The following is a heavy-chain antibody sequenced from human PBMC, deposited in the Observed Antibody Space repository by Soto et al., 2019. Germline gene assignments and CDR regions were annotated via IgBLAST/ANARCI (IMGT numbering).Heavy chain of an antibody. CDR2: IYSGGST. D-gene: IGHD2-15*01. CDR3: ARDCSVGSCYPALGA. V-gene: IGHV3-53*01. CDR1: GFTVSSSY. J-gene: IGHJ5*02. Sequence: EVQVVESGGGLIQPGGSLRLSCAASGFTVSSSYMSWVRQAPGKGLERVSFIYSGGSTYYAASVKGRFTISRENSKNTLDLQMNSLRAEDTAVYYCARDCSVGSCYPALGAWGQGTLVTVSS.